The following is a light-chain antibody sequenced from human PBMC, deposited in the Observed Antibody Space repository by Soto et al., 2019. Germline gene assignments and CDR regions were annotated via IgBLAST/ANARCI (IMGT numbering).Light chain of an antibody. CDR3: SSYTGSSTLGD. CDR1: FSDVGGYDY. J-gene: IGLJ1*01. Sequence: HSALTQPASVSGSPGQSIAICCTGAFSDVGGYDYVSWYQQHPDKAPKLMIYEVTKRPSGVSNRFSGSKSGNTASLTISGLQAEDEADYYCSSYTGSSTLGDFGTGTKVTVL. CDR2: EVT. V-gene: IGLV2-14*01.